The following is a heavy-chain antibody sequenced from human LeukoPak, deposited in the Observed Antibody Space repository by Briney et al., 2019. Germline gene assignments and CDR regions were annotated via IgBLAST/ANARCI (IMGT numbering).Heavy chain of an antibody. CDR2: IYYRGST. CDR1: GGSISSYY. D-gene: IGHD3-22*01. J-gene: IGHJ3*02. V-gene: IGHV4-39*01. CDR3: ARSAYYYDSSGYPGDAFDI. Sequence: SETLSLTCTVSGGSISSYYWGWIRQPPGKGLEWIGSIYYRGSTYYNPSLKSRITISVDTSKNQFSLRLSSVTAADTAVYYCARSAYYYDSSGYPGDAFDIWGQGTMVTVSS.